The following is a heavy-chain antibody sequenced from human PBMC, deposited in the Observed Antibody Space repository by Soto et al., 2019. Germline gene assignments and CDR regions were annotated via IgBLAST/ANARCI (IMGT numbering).Heavy chain of an antibody. CDR3: ARAGGNTVNGIWQFEY. Sequence: HPVGSLRLCCEASVFTFNTYIVHWFRQPPGKGLEWLAAICYDGTQKYYADSVKGRFIISRDNSKKTLYLEMNSLRAEDTDVYYCARAGGNTVNGIWQFEYWGQRHLVTVSS. J-gene: IGHJ4*02. V-gene: IGHV3-33*01. CDR2: ICYDGTQK. CDR1: VFTFNTYI. D-gene: IGHD4-17*01.